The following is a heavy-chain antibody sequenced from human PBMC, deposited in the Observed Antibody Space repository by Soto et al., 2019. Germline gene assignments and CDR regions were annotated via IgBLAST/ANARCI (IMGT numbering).Heavy chain of an antibody. CDR2: IYHSGST. Sequence: PSETLSLTCAVSGGSISSSNWWSWVRQPPGKGLEWIGEIYHSGSTNYNPSLKSRVTISVDKSKNQFSLKLSSVTAADTAVYYCARDVDYYGSGSHAKPYNWFDPWGQGTLVTVSS. V-gene: IGHV4-4*02. J-gene: IGHJ5*02. CDR1: GGSISSSNW. D-gene: IGHD3-10*01. CDR3: ARDVDYYGSGSHAKPYNWFDP.